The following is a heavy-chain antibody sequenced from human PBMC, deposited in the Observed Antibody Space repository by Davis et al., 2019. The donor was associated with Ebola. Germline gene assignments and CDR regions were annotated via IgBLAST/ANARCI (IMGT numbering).Heavy chain of an antibody. D-gene: IGHD6-13*01. CDR2: ITPFNGNT. CDR1: GYTFTYRY. J-gene: IGHJ4*02. Sequence: SVKVSCKASGYTFTYRYLHWVRQAPGQALEWMGWITPFNGNTNYAQKFQDRVTITRDTSATTAYMELSSLRPEDTAVYYCARVSSINWSQIFDHWGQGTLVSVSS. V-gene: IGHV1-45*02. CDR3: ARVSSINWSQIFDH.